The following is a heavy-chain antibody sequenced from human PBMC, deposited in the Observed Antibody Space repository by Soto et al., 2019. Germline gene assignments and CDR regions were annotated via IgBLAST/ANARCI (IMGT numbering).Heavy chain of an antibody. CDR1: GFTFSSYG. J-gene: IGHJ4*02. CDR3: AKEGGLSGSYYISSSYYFDY. CDR2: ISYDGSNT. V-gene: IGHV3-30*18. D-gene: IGHD1-26*01. Sequence: QVQLVESGGGVVQPGRSLRLSCVASGFTFSSYGMHWVRQAPGKGLEWVAIISYDGSNTYYADSVNGRFTISRDNSKKTLYLQMNSLRAEDTSVYYCAKEGGLSGSYYISSSYYFDYWGQGTLVTVSS.